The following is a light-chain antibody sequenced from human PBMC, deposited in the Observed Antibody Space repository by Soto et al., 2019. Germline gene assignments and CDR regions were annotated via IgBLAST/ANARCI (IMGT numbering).Light chain of an antibody. CDR3: QSFDKYLSAVV. Sequence: QAVVTQSPSVSGAPGERVTISCTGSSSDIGAGYRVRWYQQVPGTAPKLLIYDNTNRPSGVSVRFSGSKSGTSASLAISGLQAEDEADYYCQSFDKYLSAVVFGGGTKLTVL. CDR2: DNT. V-gene: IGLV1-40*01. CDR1: SSDIGAGYR. J-gene: IGLJ2*01.